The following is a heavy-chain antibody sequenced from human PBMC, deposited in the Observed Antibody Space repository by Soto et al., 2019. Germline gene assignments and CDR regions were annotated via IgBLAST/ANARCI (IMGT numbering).Heavy chain of an antibody. CDR1: GFTFSSYA. CDR2: ISGSGGST. Sequence: QTGGSLRLSCAASGFTFSSYAMSWVRQAPGKGREWVSAISGSGGSTYYADSMKGRFTISRDNSKNTLYLQMNSLRAEDTAVYYCAKDLGRGWGSGSQSWGQGTMVTVS. D-gene: IGHD3-10*01. CDR3: AKDLGRGWGSGSQS. V-gene: IGHV3-23*01. J-gene: IGHJ3*01.